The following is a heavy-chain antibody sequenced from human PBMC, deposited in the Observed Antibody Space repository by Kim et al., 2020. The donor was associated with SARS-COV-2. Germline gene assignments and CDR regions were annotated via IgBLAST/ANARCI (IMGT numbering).Heavy chain of an antibody. V-gene: IGHV3-15*01. CDR1: RFTFSNAW. Sequence: GGSLRLSCAASRFTFSNAWMSWVRQAPGKGLEWVGRIKSKTDGGTTDYAAPVKGRFTISRDDSKNTLYLQMNSLKTEDTAVYYCTTAVDRNYYYYYGMDVWGQGTTVTVSS. J-gene: IGHJ6*02. CDR3: TTAVDRNYYYYYGMDV. D-gene: IGHD3-9*01. CDR2: IKSKTDGGTT.